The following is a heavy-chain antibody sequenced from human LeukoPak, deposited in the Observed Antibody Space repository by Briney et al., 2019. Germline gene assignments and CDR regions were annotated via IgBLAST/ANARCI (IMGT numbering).Heavy chain of an antibody. J-gene: IGHJ4*02. V-gene: IGHV4-38-2*02. CDR1: GDSISSYY. CDR3: AREASYSSSWYGGAVDY. Sequence: SETLSLTCAVSGDSISSYYWGWIRQPPGKGLEWIGSIYHSGSTYYNPSLKSRVTISVDTSKNQFSLKLSSVTAADTAVYYCAREASYSSSWYGGAVDYWGQGTLVTVSS. CDR2: IYHSGST. D-gene: IGHD6-13*01.